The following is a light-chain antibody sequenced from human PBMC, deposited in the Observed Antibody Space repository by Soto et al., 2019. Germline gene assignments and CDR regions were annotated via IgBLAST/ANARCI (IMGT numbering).Light chain of an antibody. J-gene: IGKJ3*01. CDR3: QQYGSSPFT. V-gene: IGKV3-20*01. CDR2: GAS. CDR1: QSVSSSY. Sequence: EIVLTQSPGTLSLSPGERATLSCRASQSVSSSYLAWYPQKPGQAPRLLIYGASSRATGVPDRFSGSGSGTALTFTIRRLEPEDFAVYYCQQYGSSPFTFGPGTKLDIK.